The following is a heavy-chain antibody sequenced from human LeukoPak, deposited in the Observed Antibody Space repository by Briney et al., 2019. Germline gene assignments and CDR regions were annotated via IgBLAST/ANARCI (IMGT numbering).Heavy chain of an antibody. Sequence: SETLSLTCTVSGGSISSYYWSWIRQPPGKGLEWIGYIYYSGSTNYNPSLKSRVTISVDTSKNQFSLKLSSVTAADTAVYYCARGGYSGYEPYYWGQGTLVTVSS. CDR2: IYYSGST. V-gene: IGHV4-59*01. D-gene: IGHD5-12*01. CDR3: ARGGYSGYEPYY. CDR1: GGSISSYY. J-gene: IGHJ4*02.